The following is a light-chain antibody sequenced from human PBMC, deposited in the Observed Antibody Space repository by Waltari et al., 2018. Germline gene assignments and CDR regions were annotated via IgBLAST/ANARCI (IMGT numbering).Light chain of an antibody. CDR2: TAS. CDR1: QSISRG. CDR3: QQYITYPWT. Sequence: DIQMTQSPSSLSASVGDRVTITCRAGQSISRGLAWYQQKPGKAPSLLIYTASTLQSGVPSRFSGSGSGTEFTLTISSLQPDDFATYYCQQYITYPWTFGQGTKVETK. J-gene: IGKJ1*01. V-gene: IGKV1-5*03.